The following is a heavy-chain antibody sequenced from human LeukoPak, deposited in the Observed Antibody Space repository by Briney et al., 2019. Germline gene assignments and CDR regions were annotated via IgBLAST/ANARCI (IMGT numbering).Heavy chain of an antibody. CDR1: GGSISSYY. Sequence: SETLSLTCTVSGGSISSYYWSWIRQPPGKGLERIGYIYYSGSTNYNPSLKSRVTISVDTSKNQFSLKLSSVTAADTAVYYCARTPYYYDSSGYYDYWGQGTLVTVSS. J-gene: IGHJ4*02. V-gene: IGHV4-59*08. CDR2: IYYSGST. D-gene: IGHD3-22*01. CDR3: ARTPYYYDSSGYYDY.